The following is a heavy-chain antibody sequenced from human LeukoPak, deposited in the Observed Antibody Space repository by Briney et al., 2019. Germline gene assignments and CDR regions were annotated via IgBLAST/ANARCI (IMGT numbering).Heavy chain of an antibody. D-gene: IGHD5-24*01. V-gene: IGHV4-34*01. CDR1: GGSFSGYC. Sequence: SETLSLTCAVYGGSFSGYCWSWIRQPPGKGLEWIGEINHSGSTNYNPSLKSRVTISVDTSKNQFSLKLSSVTAADTAVYYCARGVREMATIYHPAPFDYWGQGTLVTVSS. J-gene: IGHJ4*02. CDR2: INHSGST. CDR3: ARGVREMATIYHPAPFDY.